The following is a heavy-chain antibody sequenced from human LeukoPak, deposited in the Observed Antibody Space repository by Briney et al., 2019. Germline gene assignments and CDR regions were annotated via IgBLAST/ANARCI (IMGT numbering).Heavy chain of an antibody. V-gene: IGHV3-64*01. CDR2: ISSNGGST. Sequence: GGSLRLSCAASGFTLGSYSMHWVRQAPGKGLEYVSIISSNGGSTYYASSVKGRFTISRDNSKNTLFLQMGSLRVEDMAVYYCARGTAARREESFYYSYMDVWGKGTTVTVSS. D-gene: IGHD6-6*01. CDR3: ARGTAARREESFYYSYMDV. CDR1: GFTLGSYS. J-gene: IGHJ6*03.